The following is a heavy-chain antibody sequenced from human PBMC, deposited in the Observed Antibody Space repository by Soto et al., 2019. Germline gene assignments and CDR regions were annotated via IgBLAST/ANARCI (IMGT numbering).Heavy chain of an antibody. CDR1: GYTLTELS. CDR3: XXXXXXXXXXXLGY. V-gene: IGHV1-24*01. CDR2: FDPEDGET. J-gene: IGHJ4*02. Sequence: QVQLVQSGAEVKKPGASVKVSCKVSGYTLTELSMHWVRXAXGKGXEWMGGFDPEDGETIYAQKFQGRVTMTEDTSTDTAYMELXSLRSXDXAXYXXXXXXXXXXXXXLGYWGQGTLVTVSS. D-gene: IGHD3-16*01.